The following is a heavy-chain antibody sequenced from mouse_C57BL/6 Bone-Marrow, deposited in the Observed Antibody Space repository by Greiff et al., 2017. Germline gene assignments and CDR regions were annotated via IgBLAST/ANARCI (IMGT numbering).Heavy chain of an antibody. J-gene: IGHJ4*01. CDR3: TTTGPLLKDAMDY. Sequence: VQLQQSGAELVRPGASVKLSCTASGFNIQDDYMHWVKQRPEQGLEWIGWIDPENGDTEYASKFPGTATITADTSSNTANLQLSSLTSEDTAVYYCTTTGPLLKDAMDYWGQGTSVTVSS. V-gene: IGHV14-4*01. D-gene: IGHD2-14*01. CDR2: IDPENGDT. CDR1: GFNIQDDY.